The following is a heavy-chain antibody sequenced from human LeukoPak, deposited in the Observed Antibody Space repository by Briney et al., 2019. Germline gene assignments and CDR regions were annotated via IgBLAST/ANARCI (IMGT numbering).Heavy chain of an antibody. CDR1: GFTFSSYA. V-gene: IGHV3-30-3*01. CDR3: AKVWVRVVPAV. J-gene: IGHJ4*02. Sequence: PGRSLRLSCAASGFTFSSYAMHWVRQAPGKGLEWVAVISYDGSNKYYADSVKGRFTISRDNSKNTLYLQMNSLRAEDTAVYYCAKVWVRVVPAVWGQGTLVTVSS. D-gene: IGHD2-2*01. CDR2: ISYDGSNK.